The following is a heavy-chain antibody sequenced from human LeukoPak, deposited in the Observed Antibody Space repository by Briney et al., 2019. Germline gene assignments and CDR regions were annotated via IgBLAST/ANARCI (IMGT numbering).Heavy chain of an antibody. CDR3: ARDKSYSSPGAFDI. CDR2: IYYSGST. V-gene: IGHV4-59*01. J-gene: IGHJ3*02. Sequence: SETLSLTCTVSGGSISSYYWSWIRQPPGKGLEWIGYIYYSGSTNYNPSLKSRVTISVDTSKNQFSLKLSSVTAADTAVYYCARDKSYSSPGAFDIWGQGTMVTVSS. D-gene: IGHD6-13*01. CDR1: GGSISSYY.